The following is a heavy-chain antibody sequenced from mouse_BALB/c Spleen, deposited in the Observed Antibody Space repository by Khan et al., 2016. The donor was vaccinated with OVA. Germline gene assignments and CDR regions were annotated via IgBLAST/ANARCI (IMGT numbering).Heavy chain of an antibody. CDR3: ARQPGYYEGSAMDY. J-gene: IGHJ4*01. CDR2: ISSGGSYT. CDR1: GFTFSSYG. V-gene: IGHV5-6*01. Sequence: EVQLVESGGDLVKPGGSLKLSCAASGFTFSSYGMSWVRQTPDKRLEWVAAISSGGSYTYYPDSLKGRFSISRDNAKNTLYLKMGSLKSEDTAMYYCARQPGYYEGSAMDYWGQGTSVTVSS. D-gene: IGHD2-3*01.